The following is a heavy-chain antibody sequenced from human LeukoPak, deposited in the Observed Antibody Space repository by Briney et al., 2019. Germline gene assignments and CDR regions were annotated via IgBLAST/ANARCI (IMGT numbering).Heavy chain of an antibody. CDR3: ASLALKYYYYDSSGRWY. CDR1: GFTFSSYA. V-gene: IGHV3-23*01. Sequence: GGSLRLSCAASGFTFSSYAMSWVRQAPGKGLERVSAISGSGGSTYYADSVKGRFTISRDNSKNTLYLQMNSLRAEDTAVYYCASLALKYYYYDSSGRWYWGQGTLVTVPS. CDR2: ISGSGGST. J-gene: IGHJ4*02. D-gene: IGHD3-22*01.